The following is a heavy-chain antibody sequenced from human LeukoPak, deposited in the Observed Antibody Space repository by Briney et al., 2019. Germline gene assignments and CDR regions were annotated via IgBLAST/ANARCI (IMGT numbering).Heavy chain of an antibody. Sequence: PGGSLRLSCAASGFTFSSYAMHWVRQAPGKGLEWVAVISYDGSNKYYADSVKGRFTISRDNSKNTLYLQMNSLRAEDTAVYYCARAGDEWVVAATADYWGQGTLVTVSS. CDR3: ARAGDEWVVAATADY. D-gene: IGHD2-15*01. J-gene: IGHJ4*02. V-gene: IGHV3-30-3*01. CDR1: GFTFSSYA. CDR2: ISYDGSNK.